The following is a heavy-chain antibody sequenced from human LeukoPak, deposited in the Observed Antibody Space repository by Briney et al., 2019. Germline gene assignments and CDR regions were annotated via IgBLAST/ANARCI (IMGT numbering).Heavy chain of an antibody. CDR2: IYYSGST. D-gene: IGHD5-18*01. CDR3: ARSYSYGYYYYGMDV. CDR1: GGSISSGGYY. V-gene: IGHV4-31*03. J-gene: IGHJ6*04. Sequence: SQTLSLTCTVSGGSISSGGYYWSWIRQHPGKGLEWSGYIYYSGSTYYNPSLKSRATISVDTSKNQFSLKLSSVTAADTAVYYCARSYSYGYYYYGMDVWGKGTTVTVSS.